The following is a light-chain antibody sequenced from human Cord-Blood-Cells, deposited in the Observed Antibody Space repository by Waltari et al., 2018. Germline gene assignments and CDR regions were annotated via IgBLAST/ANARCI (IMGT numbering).Light chain of an antibody. V-gene: IGKV3-11*01. CDR3: QQRSNWL. CDR1: QSVSSY. J-gene: IGKJ5*01. Sequence: EIVLTQSPATLSLSPGERATLSCRASQSVSSYLAWYQQKPGQAPQLPIYDASNRATGIPARFSGSGSGTDFTLTISSLEPEDFAVYYCQQRSNWLFGQGTRLEIK. CDR2: DAS.